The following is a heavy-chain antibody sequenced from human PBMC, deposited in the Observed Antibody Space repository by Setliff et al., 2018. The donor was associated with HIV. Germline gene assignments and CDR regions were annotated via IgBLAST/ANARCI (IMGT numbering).Heavy chain of an antibody. CDR2: IKSKIDGGTT. D-gene: IGHD1-26*01. V-gene: IGHV3-15*07. J-gene: IGHJ4*02. Sequence: GGSLRLSCAASAFTFSNAWMNWVRQAPGKGLEWVGRIKSKIDGGTTDYDAPVKGRFSISRDDSKNMLYLQMNSLKTEDTALYYCTAVREGWGQGTLVTVSS. CDR1: AFTFSNAW. CDR3: TAVREG.